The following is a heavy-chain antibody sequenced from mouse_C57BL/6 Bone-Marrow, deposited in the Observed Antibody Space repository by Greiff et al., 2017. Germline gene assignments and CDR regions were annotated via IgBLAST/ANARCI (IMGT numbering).Heavy chain of an antibody. J-gene: IGHJ1*03. CDR2: IWSDGST. V-gene: IGHV2-6-1*01. Sequence: VQLMESGPGLVAPSQRLSITCTVSGFSLTSYGVHWVRQPPGKGLEWLVVIWSDGSTTYNLALKSRLSISKDNSKSQVFLKMKSPQTDDTAMYYGARHYYGSRWYFDVWGTGTTVTVSS. CDR1: GFSLTSYG. D-gene: IGHD1-1*01. CDR3: ARHYYGSRWYFDV.